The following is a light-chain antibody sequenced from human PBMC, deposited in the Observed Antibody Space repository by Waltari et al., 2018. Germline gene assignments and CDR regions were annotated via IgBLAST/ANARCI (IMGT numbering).Light chain of an antibody. CDR3: QQSLKTPIT. CDR2: GAS. J-gene: IGKJ5*01. V-gene: IGKV1-39*01. Sequence: DIEMTQSPSSLSASVGDRVTMTCRASQNIRTYLNWYQQKPGKVPKVLIYGASNLQSGVPSRFSGSGSGTDFSLTISSLQPEDFATYYCQQSLKTPITFGQGTRLQIK. CDR1: QNIRTY.